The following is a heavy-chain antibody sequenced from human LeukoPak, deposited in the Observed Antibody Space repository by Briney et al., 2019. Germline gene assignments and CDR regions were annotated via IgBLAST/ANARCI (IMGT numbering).Heavy chain of an antibody. CDR1: DGSLSRYY. D-gene: IGHD3-22*01. Sequence: PSETLSLTCTVSDGSLSRYYWSWIRQPAGKGLEWIGRIYSSGSTNYNPSLKSRVTMSVDTSKIQFSLKLSSVTAADTAVYYCARDRYDSVYNWFDPWGQGTLVTVSS. CDR3: ARDRYDSVYNWFDP. J-gene: IGHJ5*02. V-gene: IGHV4-4*07. CDR2: IYSSGST.